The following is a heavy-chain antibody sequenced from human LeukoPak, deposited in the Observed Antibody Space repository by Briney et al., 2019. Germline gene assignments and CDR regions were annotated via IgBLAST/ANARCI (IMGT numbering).Heavy chain of an antibody. Sequence: ASVKVSCRASGYTFTSYDIFWVRQATGQGLEWMGWMSPNSGSTGSAQKFQGRITMTRDPSISTAYMELSSLRSDDTAVYFCARDRGTAYDAAGGYWGQGTLVTVSS. CDR1: GYTFTSYD. CDR3: ARDRGTAYDAAGGY. V-gene: IGHV1-8*01. D-gene: IGHD5-12*01. CDR2: MSPNSGST. J-gene: IGHJ4*02.